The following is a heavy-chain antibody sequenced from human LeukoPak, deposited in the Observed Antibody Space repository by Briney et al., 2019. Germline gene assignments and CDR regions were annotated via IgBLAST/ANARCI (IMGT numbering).Heavy chain of an antibody. CDR2: IYYSGST. Sequence: SETLSLTCTVSGGSISSYYWSWIRQPPGKGLEWIGYIYYSGSTNYNPSLKSRVTISVDTSKNQFSLKLSSATAADTAVYYCARGLVVVAATPYYYYYMDVWGKGTTVTVSS. D-gene: IGHD2-15*01. CDR1: GGSISSYY. CDR3: ARGLVVVAATPYYYYYMDV. J-gene: IGHJ6*03. V-gene: IGHV4-59*01.